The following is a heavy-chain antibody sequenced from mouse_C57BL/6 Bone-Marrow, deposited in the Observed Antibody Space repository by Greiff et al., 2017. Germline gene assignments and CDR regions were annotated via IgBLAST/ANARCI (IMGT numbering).Heavy chain of an antibody. V-gene: IGHV5-16*01. CDR1: GFTFSDYY. CDR3: ARAETAQATCGWFAY. D-gene: IGHD3-2*02. J-gene: IGHJ3*01. CDR2: INYDGSST. Sequence: DVKLVESEGGLVQPGSSMKLSCTASGFTFSDYYMAWVRQVPEKGLEWVANINYDGSSTYYLDSLKSRFIISRDNAKNILYLQMSSLKSEDTATYYCARAETAQATCGWFAYWGQGTLVTVSA.